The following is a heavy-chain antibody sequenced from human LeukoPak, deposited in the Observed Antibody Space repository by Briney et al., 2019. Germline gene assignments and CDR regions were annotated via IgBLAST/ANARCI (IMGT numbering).Heavy chain of an antibody. CDR1: GFTFSSYA. J-gene: IGHJ2*01. CDR3: AKAVLYSSSWYLSGWYFDL. D-gene: IGHD6-13*01. CDR2: INGSGGST. V-gene: IGHV3-23*01. Sequence: GGSLRLSCAASGFTFSSYAMSWVRQAPGKGLEWVSAINGSGGSTYYADSVKGRFTISRDNSKNTLYLQMNSLRAEDTAVYYCAKAVLYSSSWYLSGWYFDLWGRGTLVTVSS.